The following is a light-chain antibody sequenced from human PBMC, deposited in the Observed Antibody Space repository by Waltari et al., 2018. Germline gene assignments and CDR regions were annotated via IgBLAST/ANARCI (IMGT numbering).Light chain of an antibody. V-gene: IGKV3-11*01. J-gene: IGKJ1*01. CDR3: QQRNDWPPT. CDR1: RSVSVY. CDR2: DAS. Sequence: EIVLTQSPATLSLSPGERATLSCRTSRSVSVYLAWYQHQPGQAPRLLLSDASNRATGIPARFSGSGSETDFTLSINNLEPDDSATYYCQQRNDWPPTFGRGTKLE.